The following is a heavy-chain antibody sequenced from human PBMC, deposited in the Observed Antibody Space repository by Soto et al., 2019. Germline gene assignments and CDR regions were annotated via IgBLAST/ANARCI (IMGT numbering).Heavy chain of an antibody. D-gene: IGHD1-1*01. Sequence: KASETLSLTCAVYGGSFSGYYWSWIRQSPGKGLEWVGEIHHSGSSNYNPTLKSRVTIPVDTSKDQFSLKVSSVTAADTAVYYCATTNWSHHWFDTWGQGTLVTVSS. CDR1: GGSFSGYY. V-gene: IGHV4-34*01. CDR3: ATTNWSHHWFDT. J-gene: IGHJ5*02. CDR2: IHHSGSS.